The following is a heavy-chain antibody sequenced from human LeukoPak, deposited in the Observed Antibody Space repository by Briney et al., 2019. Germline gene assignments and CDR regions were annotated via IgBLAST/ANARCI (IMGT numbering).Heavy chain of an antibody. CDR1: GYTFSNYR. J-gene: IGHJ3*02. D-gene: IGHD3-22*01. V-gene: IGHV5-51*01. CDR3: ATAFQDSSGYPENDAFDI. CDR2: IYPTDSDT. Sequence: GESLKISCKGSGYTFSNYRIGWVRQMPGKGLEWMAIIYPTDSDTRYSPSFQGQVTISADKSISTAYLQWSSLRASDTAMYYCATAFQDSSGYPENDAFDIWGQGTMVTVSS.